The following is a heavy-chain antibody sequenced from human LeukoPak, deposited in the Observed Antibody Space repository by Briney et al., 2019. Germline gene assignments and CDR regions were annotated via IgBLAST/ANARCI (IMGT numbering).Heavy chain of an antibody. CDR3: ARTVHSSSHPLAY. CDR1: GFTVSSNY. V-gene: IGHV3-53*01. Sequence: PGGSLRLSCAASGFTVSSNYMSWVRQAPGKGLEWVSVIYSGGSTYYADSVKGRFTISRDNSKNTLYLQMNSLRAEDTAVYYCARTVHSSSHPLAYWGQGTLVTVSS. J-gene: IGHJ4*02. CDR2: IYSGGST. D-gene: IGHD6-6*01.